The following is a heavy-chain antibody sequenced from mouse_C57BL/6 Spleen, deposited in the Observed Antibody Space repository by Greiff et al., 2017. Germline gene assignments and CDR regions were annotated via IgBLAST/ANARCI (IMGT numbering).Heavy chain of an antibody. D-gene: IGHD1-1*01. J-gene: IGHJ2*01. CDR1: GFSLTSYG. Sequence: QVQLQQSGPGLVQPSQSLSITCTVSGFSLTSYGVHWVRQSPGKGLEWLGVIWRGGSTDYNAAFMSRLSSTKDNAKSQVFFKMNSLQADDTAIYYCAKNYYGSFDYWGQGTTLTGSS. CDR3: AKNYYGSFDY. V-gene: IGHV2-5*01. CDR2: IWRGGST.